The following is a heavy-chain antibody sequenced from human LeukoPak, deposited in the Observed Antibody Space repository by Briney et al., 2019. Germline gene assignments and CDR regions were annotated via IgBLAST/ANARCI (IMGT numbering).Heavy chain of an antibody. CDR2: INSDGSST. Sequence: AGGSLRLSCAASGFTFSRYWMHCVRQAPGKGLLWVSRINSDGSSTYYADSVKGRFTTSRDNAKNALHLQMNSLTAEDTAVYYCVLDLFSSFAFDIWDQGTMVTVSS. CDR3: VLDLFSSFAFDI. CDR1: GFTFSRYW. D-gene: IGHD3/OR15-3a*01. J-gene: IGHJ3*02. V-gene: IGHV3-74*01.